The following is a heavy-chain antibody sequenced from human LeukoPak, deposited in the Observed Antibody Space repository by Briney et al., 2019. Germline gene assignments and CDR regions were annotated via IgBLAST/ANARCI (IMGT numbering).Heavy chain of an antibody. V-gene: IGHV4-59*01. J-gene: IGHJ2*01. CDR2: IYYSGST. CDR3: ARDRRYDFWSGYSPMHWYFDL. Sequence: SETLSLTCTVSGGSISIYYWSWIRQPPGKGLEWIGYIYYSGSTNYNPSLKSRVTISVDTSKNQFSLKLSSVTAADTAVYYCARDRRYDFWSGYSPMHWYFDLWGRGTLVTVSS. D-gene: IGHD3-3*01. CDR1: GGSISIYY.